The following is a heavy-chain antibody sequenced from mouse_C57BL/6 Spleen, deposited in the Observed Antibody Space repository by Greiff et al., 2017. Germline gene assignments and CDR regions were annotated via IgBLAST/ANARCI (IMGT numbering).Heavy chain of an antibody. V-gene: IGHV1-18*01. Sequence: EVQLQQSGPELVKPGASVKIPCKASGYTFTDYNMDWVKQSHGKSLEWIGDINPNNGGTIYNQKFKGKATLTVDKSSSTAYMELRSLTSEDTAVYYCAREFDGYSYFDVWGTGTTVTVSS. CDR3: AREFDGYSYFDV. CDR2: INPNNGGT. J-gene: IGHJ1*03. CDR1: GYTFTDYN. D-gene: IGHD2-3*01.